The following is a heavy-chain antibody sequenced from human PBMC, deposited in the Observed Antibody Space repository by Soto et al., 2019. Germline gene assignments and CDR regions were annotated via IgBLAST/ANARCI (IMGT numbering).Heavy chain of an antibody. V-gene: IGHV3-23*01. CDR2: ISGSGGST. Sequence: GGSLRLSCAASGFTFSSYAMSWFRQAPGKGLEWVSAISGSGGSTYYADSVKGRFTISRDNSKNTLYLQMNSLRAEDTAVYYCAKDWVSYYDILTGHYFDYWGQGTLVTVSS. D-gene: IGHD3-9*01. CDR3: AKDWVSYYDILTGHYFDY. CDR1: GFTFSSYA. J-gene: IGHJ4*02.